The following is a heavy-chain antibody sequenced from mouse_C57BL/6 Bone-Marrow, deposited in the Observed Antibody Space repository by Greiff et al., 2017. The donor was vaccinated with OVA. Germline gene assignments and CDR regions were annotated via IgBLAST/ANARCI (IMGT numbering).Heavy chain of an antibody. D-gene: IGHD1-2*01. Sequence: QVQLQQPGAELVMPGASVKLSCKASGYTFTSYWMHWVKQRPGQGLEWIGELDPSDSYTNYNQKFKGKSTLTVDQSPLVAYKQLSGLTSEGSAVHYCARSYCYGWVFGYWGQGTLVNVSA. CDR3: ARSYCYGWVFGY. J-gene: IGHJ3*01. V-gene: IGHV1-69*01. CDR1: GYTFTSYW. CDR2: LDPSDSYT.